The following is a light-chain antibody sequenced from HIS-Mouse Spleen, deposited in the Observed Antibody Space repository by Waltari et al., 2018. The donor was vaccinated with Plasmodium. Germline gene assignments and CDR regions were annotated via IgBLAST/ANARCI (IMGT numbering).Light chain of an antibody. J-gene: IGKJ1*01. CDR1: QSISSR. CDR2: KAS. CDR3: QQYNSYSWT. V-gene: IGKV1-5*03. Sequence: DIQMTQSPSTLSASVGDRVTITCRASQSISSRLAWYQQKPGKAPKLLIYKASSLDSGVPSRFSGSGSGTEFPLTISSLQPDDFATYYCQQYNSYSWTFGQGTKVDIK.